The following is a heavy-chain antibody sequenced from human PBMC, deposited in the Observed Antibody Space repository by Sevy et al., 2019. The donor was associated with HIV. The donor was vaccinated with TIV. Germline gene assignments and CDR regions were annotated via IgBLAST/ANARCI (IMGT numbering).Heavy chain of an antibody. Sequence: SETLSLTCTVSGGSISSYYWSWIRQPPGKGLEWIGYIYYSGSTNYNPSPKSRVTLSVDTSKNQFSLKLSSVTAADTAVYYCARVKSGSYGYYFDYWGQGTLVTVSS. CDR3: ARVKSGSYGYYFDY. J-gene: IGHJ4*02. CDR2: IYYSGST. CDR1: GGSISSYY. V-gene: IGHV4-59*01. D-gene: IGHD1-26*01.